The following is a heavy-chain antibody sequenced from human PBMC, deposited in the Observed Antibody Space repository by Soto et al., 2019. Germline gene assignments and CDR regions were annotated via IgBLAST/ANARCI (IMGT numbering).Heavy chain of an antibody. CDR3: ARDNGFGESDV. Sequence: QVQLVQSGAEVKKPGASVKVSCKASGYSFTSYGISWVRQAPGQGLEWMGWISAYNGNTNYAQKLQGRVTMTTDTPTRTAYRGLRSLRSDDTAVYYCARDNGFGESDVWGQGTTVTVSS. CDR1: GYSFTSYG. CDR2: ISAYNGNT. D-gene: IGHD3-10*01. V-gene: IGHV1-18*01. J-gene: IGHJ6*02.